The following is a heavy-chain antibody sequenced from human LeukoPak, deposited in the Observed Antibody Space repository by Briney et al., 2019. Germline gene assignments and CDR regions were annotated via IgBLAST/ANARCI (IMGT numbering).Heavy chain of an antibody. Sequence: APVKVSCKASGYTFTSYDINWVRQATGQGLEWMGWMNPNSGNTGYAQKFQGRVTMTRNTSISTAYMELSSLRSEDTAVYYCAASGYSSSWYVGYCYYMDVWGKGTTVTISS. J-gene: IGHJ6*03. CDR2: MNPNSGNT. CDR3: AASGYSSSWYVGYCYYMDV. CDR1: GYTFTSYD. D-gene: IGHD6-13*01. V-gene: IGHV1-8*01.